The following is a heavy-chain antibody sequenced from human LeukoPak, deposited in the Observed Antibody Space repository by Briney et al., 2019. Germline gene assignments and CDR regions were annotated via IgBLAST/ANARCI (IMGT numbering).Heavy chain of an antibody. V-gene: IGHV1-69*05. J-gene: IGHJ6*03. CDR1: GGTFSSYA. Sequence: SVKVSCKASGGTFSSYAISWVRQAPGQGLEWMGGIIPIFGTANYAQKFQGRVTITTDESTSTAYMELSSLRSEDTAVYYCARGGIAAAGTSYYYYYMDVWGKGTTVTVSS. D-gene: IGHD6-13*01. CDR2: IIPIFGTA. CDR3: ARGGIAAAGTSYYYYYMDV.